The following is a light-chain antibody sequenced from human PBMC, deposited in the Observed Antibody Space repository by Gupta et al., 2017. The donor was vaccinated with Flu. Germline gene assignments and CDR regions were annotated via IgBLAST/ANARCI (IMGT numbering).Light chain of an antibody. CDR3: HQRSNWTM. CDR2: DAS. J-gene: IGKJ1*01. Sequence: EAVLTQSPGTLSLSPGERATLSCRASQSINNYIAWYQQKPGQAPRLLIYDASNRAAGTSRRFSGSGSGTDFALTSIGREPEDSAIYYWHQRSNWTMFGQGTKVEIK. V-gene: IGKV3-11*01. CDR1: QSINNY.